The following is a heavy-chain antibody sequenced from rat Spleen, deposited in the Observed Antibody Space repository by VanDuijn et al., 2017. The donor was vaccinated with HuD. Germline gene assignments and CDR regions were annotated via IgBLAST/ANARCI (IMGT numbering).Heavy chain of an antibody. Sequence: QVQLKESGPGLVKPSLTLSLTCTVSGFSLSNYGVFWVRQPPGKGLEWMEVIWGNGNANYNSGIKSRLSISRDTSKSQVFLKMTNLQTEDTAMYFCASQYYYDGYYRDYWGQGVMVTVSS. CDR2: IWGNGNA. V-gene: IGHV2S61*01. D-gene: IGHD1-12*03. CDR3: ASQYYYDGYYRDY. J-gene: IGHJ2*01. CDR1: GFSLSNYG.